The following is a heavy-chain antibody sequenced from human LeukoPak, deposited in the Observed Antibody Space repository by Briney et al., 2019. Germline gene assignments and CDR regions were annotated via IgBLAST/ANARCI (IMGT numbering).Heavy chain of an antibody. Sequence: GGSLRLSCAASGFTFSSYGMHWVRQAPGKGLEWVAVISYDGSNKYYADSVKGRFTISRDNSKNTLYLQMNSLRAEDTAVYYCAREGNDNLVAAFDIWGQGTMVTVSS. V-gene: IGHV3-30*03. J-gene: IGHJ3*02. CDR2: ISYDGSNK. CDR1: GFTFSSYG. D-gene: IGHD1-1*01. CDR3: AREGNDNLVAAFDI.